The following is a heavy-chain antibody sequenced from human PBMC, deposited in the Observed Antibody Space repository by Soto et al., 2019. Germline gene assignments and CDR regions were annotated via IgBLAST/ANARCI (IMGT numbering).Heavy chain of an antibody. CDR3: ARDRSMYYGMDV. Sequence: GASVKVSSKATGYTFTSFGISWVRQAPGQGLEWMGWISAYNGNTNYAQKLQGRVAMTTDTSTSTAYMELRSLTSDDTAVYYCARDRSMYYGMDVWGQGTTVTVSS. J-gene: IGHJ6*02. CDR2: ISAYNGNT. CDR1: GYTFTSFG. V-gene: IGHV1-18*01. D-gene: IGHD2-8*01.